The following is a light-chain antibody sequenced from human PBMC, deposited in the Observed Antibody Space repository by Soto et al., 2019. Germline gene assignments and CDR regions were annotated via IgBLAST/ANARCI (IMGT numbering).Light chain of an antibody. CDR1: ENISRH. CDR3: QQTYTTLPIT. Sequence: DIQMTQSPSSLSGSVGDRVTITCRASENISRHLNWYQQKPGKAPKLLIYAASSLQNGVPSRFRGGGSGTDLTLTISNLQPEDFATYYCQQTYTTLPITFGQGTRLESK. CDR2: AAS. J-gene: IGKJ5*01. V-gene: IGKV1-39*01.